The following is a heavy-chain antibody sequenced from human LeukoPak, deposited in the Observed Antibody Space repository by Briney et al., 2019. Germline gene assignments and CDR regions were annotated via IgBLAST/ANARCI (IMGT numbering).Heavy chain of an antibody. CDR3: ARGETLGRYFDLFDY. Sequence: GGSLRLSCAASGFTFSSYSMNWVRQAPGKGLEWLSSISSSSSYIYYADSVKGRFTISRDNAKNSLYLQMDSLRAEDTAVYYCARGETLGRYFDLFDYWGQGTLVTVSS. V-gene: IGHV3-21*01. D-gene: IGHD3-9*01. CDR2: ISSSSSYI. CDR1: GFTFSSYS. J-gene: IGHJ4*02.